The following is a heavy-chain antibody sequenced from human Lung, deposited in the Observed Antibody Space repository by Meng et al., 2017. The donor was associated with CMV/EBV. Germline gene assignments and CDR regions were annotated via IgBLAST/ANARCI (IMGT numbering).Heavy chain of an antibody. CDR2: ISYEEST. Sequence: GSLRLXXSVSGASLSAYNSYWGWIRQSPGKGLEWIGSISYEESTFYYPSLKRRSTISMDASNNQFSLRLTSVTAADTAVYYCAREGTTDSEGYFDFWGRGTXVTGAS. CDR3: AREGTTDSEGYFDF. D-gene: IGHD2/OR15-2a*01. V-gene: IGHV4-39*07. J-gene: IGHJ2*01. CDR1: GASLSAYNSY.